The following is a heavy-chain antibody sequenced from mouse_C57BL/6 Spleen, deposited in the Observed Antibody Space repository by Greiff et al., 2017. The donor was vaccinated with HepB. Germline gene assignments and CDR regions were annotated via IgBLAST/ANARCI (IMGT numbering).Heavy chain of an antibody. Sequence: QVQLQQPGAELVMPGASVKLSCKASGYTFTSYWMHWVKQRPGQGLEWIGEIDPSDSYTNYNQKFKGKSKLTVDKSSSTAYMQLSSLTSEDSAVYYCARSPYGSSPWFAYWGQGTLVTVSA. V-gene: IGHV1-69*01. CDR1: GYTFTSYW. CDR3: ARSPYGSSPWFAY. D-gene: IGHD1-1*01. CDR2: IDPSDSYT. J-gene: IGHJ3*01.